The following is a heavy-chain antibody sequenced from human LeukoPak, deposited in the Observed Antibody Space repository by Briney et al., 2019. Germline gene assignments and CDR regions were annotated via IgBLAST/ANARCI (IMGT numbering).Heavy chain of an antibody. J-gene: IGHJ4*02. CDR3: ARDPRGLSDDSSGYSFDY. CDR2: IYYSGST. D-gene: IGHD3-22*01. Sequence: PSETLSLTCTVSGGSISSGDYYWSWIRQPPGKGLEWIGYIYYSGSTYYNPSLKSRVTISVDTSKNQFSLKLSSVTAADTAVYYCARDPRGLSDDSSGYSFDYWGQGTLVTVSS. CDR1: GGSISSGDYY. V-gene: IGHV4-30-4*01.